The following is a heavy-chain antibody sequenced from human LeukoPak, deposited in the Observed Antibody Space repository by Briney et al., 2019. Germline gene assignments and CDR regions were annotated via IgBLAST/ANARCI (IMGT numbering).Heavy chain of an antibody. CDR2: INPNSGGT. Sequence: GASVKVSCKASGYTFTGYYMHWVRQAPGQGLEWMGWINPNSGGTNYAQKFQGRVTMTRDTSISTAYMEVSRLRSGDTAVYYCARAPGGYAFDIWGQGTMVTVSS. CDR1: GYTFTGYY. V-gene: IGHV1-2*02. CDR3: ARAPGGYAFDI. J-gene: IGHJ3*02.